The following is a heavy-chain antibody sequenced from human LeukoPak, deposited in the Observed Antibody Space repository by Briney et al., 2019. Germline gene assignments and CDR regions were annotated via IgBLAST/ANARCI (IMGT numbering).Heavy chain of an antibody. D-gene: IGHD4-23*01. CDR2: IIPIFGTA. CDR1: GGTFSSYA. V-gene: IGHV1-69*13. Sequence: SVKVSCKASGGTFSSYAISWVRQAPGQGLEWMGGIIPIFGTANYAQKFQGRVTITADESTSTAYMELSRLRSDDTAVYYCARDLATVATPYFDYWGQGTLVTVSS. J-gene: IGHJ4*02. CDR3: ARDLATVATPYFDY.